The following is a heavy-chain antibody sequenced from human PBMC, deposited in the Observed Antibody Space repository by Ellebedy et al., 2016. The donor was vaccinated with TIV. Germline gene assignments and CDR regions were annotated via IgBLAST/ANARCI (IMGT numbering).Heavy chain of an antibody. CDR3: ASGYSSGWLDY. CDR2: IYYSGSI. CDR1: GYSISSNNW. J-gene: IGHJ4*02. D-gene: IGHD6-19*01. V-gene: IGHV4-28*05. Sequence: MPSETLSLTCAVSGYSISSNNWWGWIRQPPGKGLEWIGYIYYSGSIYYNPSLKSRVTMSVDTSKNQFSLKLSSVTAADTAVYYCASGYSSGWLDYWGQGTLVTVSS.